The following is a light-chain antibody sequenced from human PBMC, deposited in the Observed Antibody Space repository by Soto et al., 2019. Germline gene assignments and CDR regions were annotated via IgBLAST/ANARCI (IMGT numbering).Light chain of an antibody. Sequence: EIVLTQSPATLSLSPGERATLSCRASQSVSSYLAWYQQKPGQAPRLLIYDASNRATGIPARFSGSGSGTDFTLTICSLEPEDFAVYYCQQRSNWPPRITFGQGTRLEIK. CDR1: QSVSSY. J-gene: IGKJ5*01. CDR2: DAS. CDR3: QQRSNWPPRIT. V-gene: IGKV3-11*01.